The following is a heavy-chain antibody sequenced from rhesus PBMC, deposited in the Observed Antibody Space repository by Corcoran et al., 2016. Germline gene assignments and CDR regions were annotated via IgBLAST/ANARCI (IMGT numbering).Heavy chain of an antibody. CDR1: GGTISSGYYY. D-gene: IGHD3-34*01. CDR3: ARAYWGDYYSDY. Sequence: QVQLQESGPGVVKPSETLSLTCAVPGGTISSGYYYWSWIRQPPGKGLEWIGGIYSKSERTNYNSALKQRVSIAKDTSKNQFSQQLSSVAATDTAVYYCARAYWGDYYSDYWGQGVLVTVSS. V-gene: IGHV4S12*01. CDR2: IYSKSERT. J-gene: IGHJ4*01.